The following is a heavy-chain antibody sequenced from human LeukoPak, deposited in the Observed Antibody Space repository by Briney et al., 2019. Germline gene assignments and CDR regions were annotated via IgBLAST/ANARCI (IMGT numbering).Heavy chain of an antibody. CDR1: GYTFTGYY. Sequence: GASVKVSCKASGYTFTGYYMHWVRQAPGQGLEWMGIINPSGGSTSYAQKFQGRVTMTRDTSTSTVYMELSSLRSEDTAVYYCASTSGWYHNAFDIWGQGTMVTVSS. D-gene: IGHD6-19*01. V-gene: IGHV1-46*01. CDR2: INPSGGST. CDR3: ASTSGWYHNAFDI. J-gene: IGHJ3*02.